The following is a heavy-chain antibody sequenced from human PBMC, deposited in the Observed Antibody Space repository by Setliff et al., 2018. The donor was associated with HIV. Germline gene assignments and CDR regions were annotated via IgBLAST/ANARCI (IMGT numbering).Heavy chain of an antibody. Sequence: PSETLSLTCTVSGGSIRSRDYSWGWIRQPPGKGLEWIVSLPHSGATFYNPSLRSRVTTSEDTSKNEFSLRLTSATAADTAMYFCARGAFDDGYGFGAFDIWGQGTMVTVSS. J-gene: IGHJ3*02. V-gene: IGHV4-39*07. D-gene: IGHD3-3*01. CDR1: GGSIRSRDYS. CDR2: LPHSGAT. CDR3: ARGAFDDGYGFGAFDI.